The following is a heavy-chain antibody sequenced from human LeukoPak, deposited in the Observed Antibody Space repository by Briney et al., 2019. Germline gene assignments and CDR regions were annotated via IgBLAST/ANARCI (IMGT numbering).Heavy chain of an antibody. J-gene: IGHJ3*02. CDR2: IYSGGST. D-gene: IGHD5-18*01. Sequence: GRSLRLSCAASGFTFSSYAMHWVRQAPGKGLEWVSVIYSGGSTYYAGSVKGRFTISRDNSKNTLYLQMNSLRAEDTAVYYCASQNTAMLAFDIWGQGTMVTVSS. CDR3: ASQNTAMLAFDI. V-gene: IGHV3-53*01. CDR1: GFTFSSYA.